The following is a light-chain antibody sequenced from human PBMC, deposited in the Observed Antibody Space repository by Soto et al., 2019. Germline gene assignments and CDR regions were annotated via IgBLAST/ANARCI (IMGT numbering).Light chain of an antibody. CDR2: GAF. CDR1: QSVSYN. Sequence: EMVMTQSPATLSVSPGERATLSCRASQSVSYNLAWYQQKPGQGPRLLIYGAFTRATGIPARFSGSGSGTEFTLTISSLQSEDFGVYYCQQHKNWPPLTFGGGTKVEIK. CDR3: QQHKNWPPLT. J-gene: IGKJ4*01. V-gene: IGKV3-15*01.